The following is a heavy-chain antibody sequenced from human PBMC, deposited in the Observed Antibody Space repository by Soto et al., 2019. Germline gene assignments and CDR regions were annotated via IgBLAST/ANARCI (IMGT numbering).Heavy chain of an antibody. D-gene: IGHD6-19*01. V-gene: IGHV3-7*03. CDR3: ASVPGSPGYHGLDV. Sequence: GGSLRLSCAASGLTFNKYWMTWVRQAPGKGLEWVATIKHDGSEKSNLDSVEGRFTISRDNARNSLSLQMNSLRVEDTAVYFCASVPGSPGYHGLDVWGQGTTVTVSS. CDR1: GLTFNKYW. CDR2: IKHDGSEK. J-gene: IGHJ6*02.